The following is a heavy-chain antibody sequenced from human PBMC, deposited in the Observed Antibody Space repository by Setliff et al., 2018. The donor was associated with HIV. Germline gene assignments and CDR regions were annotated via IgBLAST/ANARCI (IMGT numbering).Heavy chain of an antibody. Sequence: ASVKVSCKASGYTFINYDIHWVRQAPGQRPEWMGRISVGNGDSKYSRASQDRVSITKDTSAHTAYMELTRLRSEDTAVYYCATPISITSGSAFDYWGQGTLVTVSS. V-gene: IGHV1-3*03. J-gene: IGHJ4*02. D-gene: IGHD2-2*01. CDR2: ISVGNGDS. CDR3: ATPISITSGSAFDY. CDR1: GYTFINYD.